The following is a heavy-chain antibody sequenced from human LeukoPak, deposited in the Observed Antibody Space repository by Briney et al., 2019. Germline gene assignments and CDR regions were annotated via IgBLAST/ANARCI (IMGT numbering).Heavy chain of an antibody. Sequence: GGSLRLSCAASGFTFSSYWMSWVRQAPGKGLEWVANIKQDGSEKYYVDSVKGRFTISRDNAKNSLYLQMNSLKPEDTAFYYCAKIFSNSWFGRVSDYWGQGTLVTVSS. CDR1: GFTFSSYW. D-gene: IGHD6-13*01. V-gene: IGHV3-7*03. J-gene: IGHJ4*02. CDR2: IKQDGSEK. CDR3: AKIFSNSWFGRVSDY.